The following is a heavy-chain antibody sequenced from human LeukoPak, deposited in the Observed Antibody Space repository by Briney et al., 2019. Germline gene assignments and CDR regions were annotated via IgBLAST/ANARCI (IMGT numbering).Heavy chain of an antibody. CDR1: GDSVSSGNYY. V-gene: IGHV4-39*07. CDR2: INHSGST. CDR3: TCASWYFDY. Sequence: PSETLSLTCTISGDSVSSGNYYWTWIRQPPGKGLEWIGEINHSGSTNYNPSLKSRVTISVDTSKNQFSLKLSSVTAADTAVYYCTCASWYFDYWGQGTLVTVSS. J-gene: IGHJ4*02. D-gene: IGHD3-16*01.